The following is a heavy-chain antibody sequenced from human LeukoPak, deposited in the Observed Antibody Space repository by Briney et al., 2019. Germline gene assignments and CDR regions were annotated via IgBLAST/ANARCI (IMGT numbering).Heavy chain of an antibody. CDR3: AREGTYLDAFDI. V-gene: IGHV3-30*03. CDR1: GFTFSSYG. Sequence: PGGSLRLSCSASGFTFSSYGMHWVRQAPGKGLEWVAVISYDGSNKYYADSVKGRFTISRDNSKNTLYLQMNSLRAEDTAVYYCAREGTYLDAFDIWGQGTMVTVSS. D-gene: IGHD1-26*01. CDR2: ISYDGSNK. J-gene: IGHJ3*02.